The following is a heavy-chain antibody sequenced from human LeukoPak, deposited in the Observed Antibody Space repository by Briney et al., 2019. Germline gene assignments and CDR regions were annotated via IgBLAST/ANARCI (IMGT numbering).Heavy chain of an antibody. CDR2: ISAYNGNT. J-gene: IGHJ4*02. CDR1: GYTFSSYV. CDR3: ARGGNNYYGSGSYDY. Sequence: ASVKVSCKASGYTFSSYVISWVRQAPGHGLEWMGWISAYNGNTNYAQKLQGRVTMTTDTSTSTAYMELRSLRSDDTAVYYCARGGNNYYGSGSYDYWGQGTLVTVSS. D-gene: IGHD3-10*01. V-gene: IGHV1-18*01.